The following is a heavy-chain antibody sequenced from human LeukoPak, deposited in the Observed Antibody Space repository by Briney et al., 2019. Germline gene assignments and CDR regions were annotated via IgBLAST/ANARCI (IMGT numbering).Heavy chain of an antibody. D-gene: IGHD4-17*01. CDR2: ISYSGNT. V-gene: IGHV4-59*01. J-gene: IGHJ5*02. CDR3: ARVHIGDYDESADWFDP. Sequence: SETLSLTCTVSGGSIRTYYWSWIRQPPGKGLEWIGYISYSGNTNYNPSLKSRVTISVDTSKNQFSLKLASVTAADVAVYYCARVHIGDYDESADWFDPWGQGTLVTVSS. CDR1: GGSIRTYY.